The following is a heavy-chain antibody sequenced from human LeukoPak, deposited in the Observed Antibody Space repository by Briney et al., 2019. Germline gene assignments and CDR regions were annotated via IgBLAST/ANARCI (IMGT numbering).Heavy chain of an antibody. Sequence: GGSLRLSCAASGFTFDDYGMSWVRQAPGKGLEWVSGINWNGGSTGYADSVKGRFTISRDNAKNSLYLQMNSLRAEDTALYYCARDFGIAVAGTLDYYYMDVWGKGTTVTVSS. V-gene: IGHV3-20*04. CDR3: ARDFGIAVAGTLDYYYMDV. CDR2: INWNGGST. D-gene: IGHD6-19*01. CDR1: GFTFDDYG. J-gene: IGHJ6*03.